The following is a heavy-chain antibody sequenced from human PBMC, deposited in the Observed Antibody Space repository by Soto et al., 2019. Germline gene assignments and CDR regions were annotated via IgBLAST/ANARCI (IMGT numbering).Heavy chain of an antibody. CDR1: GYSFTSYW. CDR2: IDPSDSYT. D-gene: IGHD2-15*01. CDR3: AKTDEIYCSGGSCYPNFDY. V-gene: IGHV5-10-1*01. Sequence: ESLKISCKGSGYSFTSYWISWVRQMPGKGLEWMGRIDPSDSYTNYSPSFQGHVTISADKSISTAYLQWSSLKASDTAMYYCAKTDEIYCSGGSCYPNFDYWGQGTLVTVSS. J-gene: IGHJ4*02.